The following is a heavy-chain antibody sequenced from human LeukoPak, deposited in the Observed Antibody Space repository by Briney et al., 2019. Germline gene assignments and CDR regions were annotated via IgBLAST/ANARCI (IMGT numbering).Heavy chain of an antibody. D-gene: IGHD2-2*01. J-gene: IGHJ5*02. V-gene: IGHV1-69*13. CDR2: IIASFGTA. CDR3: ARVVTPRYCSSTSCYWKGWFDP. Sequence: SVKVSCKASGGTLSRYAISWVRQAPGQGLEWMGGIIASFGTANYAQKFQGRVTISADESSGTACMELSSLRSEDTAVYYCARVVTPRYCSSTSCYWKGWFDPWGQGTLVTVSS. CDR1: GGTLSRYA.